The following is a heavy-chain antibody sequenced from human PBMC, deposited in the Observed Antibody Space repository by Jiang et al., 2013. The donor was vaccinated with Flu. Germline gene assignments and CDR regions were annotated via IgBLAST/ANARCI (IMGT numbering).Heavy chain of an antibody. D-gene: IGHD6-19*01. Sequence: TSYGISWVRQAPGQGLEWMGWISAYNGNTNYAQKLQGRVTMTTDTSTSTAYMELRSLRSDDTAVYYCAGTHGYSSGWYFGFPYWGQGTLVTVSS. J-gene: IGHJ4*02. CDR2: ISAYNGNT. CDR3: AGTHGYSSGWYFGFPY. V-gene: IGHV1-18*01. CDR1: TSYG.